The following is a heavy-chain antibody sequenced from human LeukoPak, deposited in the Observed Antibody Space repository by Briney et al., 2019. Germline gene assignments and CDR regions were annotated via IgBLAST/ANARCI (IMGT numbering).Heavy chain of an antibody. D-gene: IGHD5-12*01. CDR1: GSTFSNYW. CDR3: VRDGGVSGYDLLDY. V-gene: IGHV3-7*01. CDR2: INQDGSEE. Sequence: GGSLRLSCAASGSTFSNYWMTWVRQAPGKGLEWVAHINQDGSEEHYMDSVKARFTISRDNAKNSLSLQMNSLRAEDTAVYYCVRDGGVSGYDLLDYWGQGTLVTVSS. J-gene: IGHJ4*02.